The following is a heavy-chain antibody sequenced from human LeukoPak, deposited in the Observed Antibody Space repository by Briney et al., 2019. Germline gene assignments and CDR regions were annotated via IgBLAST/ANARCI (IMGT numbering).Heavy chain of an antibody. Sequence: PGGSLRLSCSASRFTFSSYGMHWVRQAPGRGLEWVSCISTSGSTTYYADSVKGRFTISRDNAKNSLFLQMNTLTAEDTAVYYCARGALHVFDYWGQGTPVTVSS. D-gene: IGHD3-10*02. CDR3: ARGALHVFDY. CDR2: ISTSGSTT. J-gene: IGHJ4*02. V-gene: IGHV3-48*03. CDR1: RFTFSSYG.